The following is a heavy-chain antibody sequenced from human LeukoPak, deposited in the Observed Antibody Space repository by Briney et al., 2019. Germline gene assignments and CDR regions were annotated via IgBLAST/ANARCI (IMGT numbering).Heavy chain of an antibody. V-gene: IGHV3-21*01. CDR2: ISSSSSYI. D-gene: IGHD3-22*01. CDR1: GFTFSRYT. J-gene: IGHJ4*02. Sequence: GGSLRLSCAASGFTFSRYTMNWVRQAPGKGLEWVSSISSSSSYIYYADSEKGRFTISRDNAKNSLYLQMNSLRAEDTAVYYCARVGYYDSSDYTGYFDYWGQGTLVTVSS. CDR3: ARVGYYDSSDYTGYFDY.